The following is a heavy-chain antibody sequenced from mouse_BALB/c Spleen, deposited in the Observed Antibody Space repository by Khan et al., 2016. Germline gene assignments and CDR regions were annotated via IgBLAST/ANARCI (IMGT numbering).Heavy chain of an antibody. V-gene: IGHV3-8*02. Sequence: EVQLQESGPSLVKPSQTLSLTCSVTGDSITSGYWNWIRKFSGNKLEYLGYISYSGSTYYNPSLKNRVSITRDTSKNQFYLQLNSVTTEDTATYYCATGYDVDWDYYAMDYWGQGTSVTVSS. J-gene: IGHJ4*01. CDR3: ATGYDVDWDYYAMDY. D-gene: IGHD2-3*01. CDR2: ISYSGST. CDR1: GDSITSGY.